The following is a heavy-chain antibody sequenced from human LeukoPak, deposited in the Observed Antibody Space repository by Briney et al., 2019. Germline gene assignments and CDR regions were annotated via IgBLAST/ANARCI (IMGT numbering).Heavy chain of an antibody. J-gene: IGHJ4*02. V-gene: IGHV3-23*01. D-gene: IGHD5-18*01. CDR1: GFTFRSYA. Sequence: PGGSLRLSCAASGFTFRSYAMSWVRQAPGKGLEWVSAISGSGGSTYYADSVKGRFTISRDNSKNTLYLQMNSLRAEDTAVYYCAKVSQGYSFIFDSWGQGTLVTVPS. CDR3: AKVSQGYSFIFDS. CDR2: ISGSGGST.